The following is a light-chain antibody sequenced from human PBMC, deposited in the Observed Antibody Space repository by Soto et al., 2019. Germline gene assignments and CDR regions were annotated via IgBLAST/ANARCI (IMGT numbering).Light chain of an antibody. CDR1: SSNIGAGYD. CDR2: GNS. Sequence: QSVLTQSPSVSGAPGQRVTISCTGSSSNIGAGYDVHWYQRLPGTAPKLLIYGNSNRPSGVPVRFSGSKSGTSASLAITGIQAEDESDYYCQSYDSSLSGVVFGGGTKVTVL. V-gene: IGLV1-40*01. J-gene: IGLJ2*01. CDR3: QSYDSSLSGVV.